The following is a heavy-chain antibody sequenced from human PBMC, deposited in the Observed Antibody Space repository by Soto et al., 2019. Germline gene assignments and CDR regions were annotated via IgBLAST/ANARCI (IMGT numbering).Heavy chain of an antibody. D-gene: IGHD3-16*02. CDR2: ISGSGGST. CDR1: GFTFSSYA. CDR3: AKDSTYYDYIWGSYLQQDYFDY. Sequence: EVQLLESGGGLVQPGGSLRLSCAASGFTFSSYAMSWVRQAPGKGLEWVSAISGSGGSTYYADSVKGRFTISRDNSKHTLYLQMNSLRAEDTAIYYCAKDSTYYDYIWGSYLQQDYFDYWGQGTLVTVSS. J-gene: IGHJ4*02. V-gene: IGHV3-23*01.